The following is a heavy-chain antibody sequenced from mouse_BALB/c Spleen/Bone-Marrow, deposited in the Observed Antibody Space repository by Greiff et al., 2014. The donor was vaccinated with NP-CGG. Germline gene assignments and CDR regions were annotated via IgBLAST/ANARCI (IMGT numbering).Heavy chain of an antibody. J-gene: IGHJ4*01. D-gene: IGHD4-1*01. Sequence: EVQRVESGPDLVKPSQSLSLTCTDTGYSITSYYSWHWIRQFPGNKLEWMGYIHYSGITVYNPSLKSRISITRDTSNNQFFLQLNSVTTEDTATYYCARFAGTPYTMDYWGQGTSVTVSS. CDR3: ARFAGTPYTMDY. CDR2: IHYSGIT. CDR1: GYSITSYYS. V-gene: IGHV3-1*02.